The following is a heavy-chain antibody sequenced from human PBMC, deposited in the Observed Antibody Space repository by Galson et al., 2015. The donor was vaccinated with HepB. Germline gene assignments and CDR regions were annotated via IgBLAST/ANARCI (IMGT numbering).Heavy chain of an antibody. Sequence: SLRLSCAASGFTFSSYWMSWVRQAPGKGLEWVANIKQDGSEEYYVDSMKGRFTITRDNAKNAMYLQMNILRSEYTAVYYCSRARDPIAEPERYFDLWGRGTLVTVSS. CDR1: GFTFSSYW. V-gene: IGHV3-7*03. D-gene: IGHD1-14*01. CDR3: SRARDPIAEPERYFDL. J-gene: IGHJ2*01. CDR2: IKQDGSEE.